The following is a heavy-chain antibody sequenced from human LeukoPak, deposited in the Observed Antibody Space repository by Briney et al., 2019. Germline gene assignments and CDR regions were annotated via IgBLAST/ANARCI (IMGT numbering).Heavy chain of an antibody. J-gene: IGHJ4*02. V-gene: IGHV3-23*01. CDR1: GFTFSGYS. CDR2: ISGSGDNT. Sequence: GGSLRLSCAASGFTFSGYSMTWVRQAPGKGLEWVSEISGSGDNTYYPDSVKGRFTISRDNSKNTLFLQMTSLRAEDTAIYYCARGIDGAFDYWGQGTLVTVSS. CDR3: ARGIDGAFDY. D-gene: IGHD3-10*01.